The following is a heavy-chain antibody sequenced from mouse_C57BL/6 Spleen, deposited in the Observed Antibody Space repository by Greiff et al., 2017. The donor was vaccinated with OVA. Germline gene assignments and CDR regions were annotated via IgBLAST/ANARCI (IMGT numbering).Heavy chain of an antibody. V-gene: IGHV1-80*01. Sequence: QVQLQQSGAELVKPGASVKISCKASGYAFSSYWMNWVKQRPGKGLEWIGQIYPGDGDTNYNGKFKGKATLTADKSSSTAYMQLSSLTSEDSAVYFCARRRDMSNYGYYAMDYWGQGTSVTVSS. CDR2: IYPGDGDT. J-gene: IGHJ4*01. D-gene: IGHD2-5*01. CDR3: ARRRDMSNYGYYAMDY. CDR1: GYAFSSYW.